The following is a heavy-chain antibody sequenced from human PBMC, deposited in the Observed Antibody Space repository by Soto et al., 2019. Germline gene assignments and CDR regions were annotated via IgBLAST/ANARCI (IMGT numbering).Heavy chain of an antibody. D-gene: IGHD6-19*01. V-gene: IGHV3-74*01. Sequence: PGGSLRLSCAASGFTFSSYWIHWVRQAPGKGLVWVSRIKTDGTITGYADSVKGRFTISRDNAKNTLYLKMDSLRVDDTAVYYCAREGKVAATDYWGQGTLVTVSS. CDR2: IKTDGTIT. CDR3: AREGKVAATDY. J-gene: IGHJ4*02. CDR1: GFTFSSYW.